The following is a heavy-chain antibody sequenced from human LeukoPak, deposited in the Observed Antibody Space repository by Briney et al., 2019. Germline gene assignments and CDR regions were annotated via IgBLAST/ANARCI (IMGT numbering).Heavy chain of an antibody. CDR3: ARELSMEDPFTPKNHDSSFGDAFDT. D-gene: IGHD3-22*01. V-gene: IGHV1-46*01. J-gene: IGHJ3*02. Sequence: GASVKVSCKASGYIFTTYFIHWVRQAPGQGLEWMGIINPSGGSTSYAQKFQGRVTMTRDMSTSTVYMALFSLRSEDTAVYYCARELSMEDPFTPKNHDSSFGDAFDTWGQGTMDTVSS. CDR1: GYIFTTYF. CDR2: INPSGGST.